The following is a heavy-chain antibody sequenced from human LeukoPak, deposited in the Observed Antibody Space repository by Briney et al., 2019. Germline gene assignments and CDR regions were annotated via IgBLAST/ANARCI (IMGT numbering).Heavy chain of an antibody. CDR3: ASYAAAGDAFDI. Sequence: SETLSLTCTVSGGSISSYYWSWIRQPAGKGLEWIGRIYTSGSTNYNPSLTSRVTMSVDTSKNQFSLKLSSVTAADTAVYYCASYAAAGDAFDIWGQGTMVTVSS. J-gene: IGHJ3*02. D-gene: IGHD6-13*01. V-gene: IGHV4-4*07. CDR1: GGSISSYY. CDR2: IYTSGST.